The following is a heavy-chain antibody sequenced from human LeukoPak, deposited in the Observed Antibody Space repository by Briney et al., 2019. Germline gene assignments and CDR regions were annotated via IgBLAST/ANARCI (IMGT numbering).Heavy chain of an antibody. CDR1: GGSVSSGSYY. V-gene: IGHV4-61*01. CDR2: IYYSGGT. J-gene: IGHJ4*02. D-gene: IGHD3-22*01. Sequence: SETLSLTCTVSGGSVSSGSYYWSWIRQPPGKTLEWIGHIYYSGGTNYNPSLKSRVTISVDPSRNQFSLNLTSVTAADTAVYYCARGIFYYYGSRGCYHFDYWGQGTLVTVSS. CDR3: ARGIFYYYGSRGCYHFDY.